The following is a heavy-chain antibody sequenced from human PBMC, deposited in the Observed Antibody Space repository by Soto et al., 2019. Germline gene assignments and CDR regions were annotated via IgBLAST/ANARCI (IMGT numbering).Heavy chain of an antibody. CDR3: ATLYDSSGFHRGCYFDS. CDR2: FDPEAGEK. Sequence: QVQLEQSGAEVKRPGASVKVSCKVSGYTVSELSMNWLRQGPGKALEWIGGFDPEAGEKIFSQKFQGRVITTEDTSTDFAYMELTSLTSDDTAVYYCATLYDSSGFHRGCYFDSWGQGTLVTVSS. CDR1: GYTVSELS. V-gene: IGHV1-24*01. D-gene: IGHD3-22*01. J-gene: IGHJ4*02.